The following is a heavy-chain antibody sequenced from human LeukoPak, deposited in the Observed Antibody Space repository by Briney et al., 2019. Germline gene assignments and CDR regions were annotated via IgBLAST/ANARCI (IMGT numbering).Heavy chain of an antibody. Sequence: PSETLSLTCTVSGGSISSGGYYWSWIRQHPGKGLEWIGYIYYSGSTYYNPSLKSRVTISVDTSKNQFSLKLSSVTVADTAVYYCARGSKGGLGYCSGGTCSNWFDPWGQGTLVTVSS. V-gene: IGHV4-31*03. CDR3: ARGSKGGLGYCSGGTCSNWFDP. D-gene: IGHD2-15*01. CDR2: IYYSGST. J-gene: IGHJ5*02. CDR1: GGSISSGGYY.